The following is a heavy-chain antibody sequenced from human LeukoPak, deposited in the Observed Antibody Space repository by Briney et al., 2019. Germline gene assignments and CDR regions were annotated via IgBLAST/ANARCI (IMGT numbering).Heavy chain of an antibody. D-gene: IGHD3-22*01. CDR2: INPAGGST. V-gene: IGHV1-46*01. CDR1: GYTFTSYY. J-gene: IGHJ4*02. CDR3: ARDIVGYYDSSGYPQNDY. Sequence: ASVKVSCKASGYTFTSYYIHWVRQAPGQGLEWMGIINPAGGSTTYAQKFQGRVTMTRDTSTSTVYMELGSLRSEDTAVYYCARDIVGYYDSSGYPQNDYWGQGTLVTVSS.